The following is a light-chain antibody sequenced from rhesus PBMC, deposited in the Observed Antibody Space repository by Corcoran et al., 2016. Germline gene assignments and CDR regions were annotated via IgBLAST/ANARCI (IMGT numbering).Light chain of an antibody. V-gene: IGKV1-74*01. CDR2: KAS. J-gene: IGKJ4*01. CDR3: QHGYGTPPT. Sequence: DIQMTQSPSSLSASVGDRVTITCRASESVRNYLNWYQQKPGKAPNLLIYKASTLQSGVPSRFSGSGSGTDFTFTISSLQPEDVATYDCQHGYGTPPTCGGGTKVELK. CDR1: ESVRNY.